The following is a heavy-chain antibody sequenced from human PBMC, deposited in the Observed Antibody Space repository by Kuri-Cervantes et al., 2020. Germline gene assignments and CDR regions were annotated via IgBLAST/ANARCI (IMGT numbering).Heavy chain of an antibody. D-gene: IGHD3-22*01. V-gene: IGHV4-59*12. J-gene: IGHJ5*02. CDR2: IYYSGST. CDR1: GGSFSGYY. CDR3: ARGPYSYYYDSSGYEGWFDP. Sequence: GSLRLSCAVYGGSFSGYYWSWIRQPPGKGLEWIGYIYYSGSTNYNPSLKSRVTISVDTSKNQFSLKLSSVTAADTAVYYCARGPYSYYYDSSGYEGWFDPWGQGTLVTVSS.